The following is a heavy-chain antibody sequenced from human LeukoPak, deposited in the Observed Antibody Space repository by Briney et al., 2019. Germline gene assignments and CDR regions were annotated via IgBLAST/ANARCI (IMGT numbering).Heavy chain of an antibody. D-gene: IGHD3-3*01. V-gene: IGHV4-34*01. CDR1: GGSLSGYY. J-gene: IGHJ5*02. CDR2: INHSGST. CDR3: ARGRGFWSGYRQLDP. Sequence: PSETLSLTCAVYGGSLSGYYWSWIRQPPGKGLEWIGEINHSGSTNYNPSLKSRVTISVDTSKNQFSLKLSSVTAADTAVYYCARGRGFWSGYRQLDPWGQGTLVTVSS.